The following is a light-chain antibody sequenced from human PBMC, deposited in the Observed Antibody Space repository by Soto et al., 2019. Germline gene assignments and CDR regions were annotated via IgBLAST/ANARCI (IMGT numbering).Light chain of an antibody. J-gene: IGLJ1*01. Sequence: QSALTQPASVSGSPGQSITISCTGTSSDVGTYHLVSWYQQHPGKAPKLMIYEVSKRPSGVYNRFSGSKSGSTASLTISGLQAEDEADYYCCSYAGSSTYVCGTGTKLTVL. CDR2: EVS. CDR1: SSDVGTYHL. V-gene: IGLV2-23*02. CDR3: CSYAGSSTYV.